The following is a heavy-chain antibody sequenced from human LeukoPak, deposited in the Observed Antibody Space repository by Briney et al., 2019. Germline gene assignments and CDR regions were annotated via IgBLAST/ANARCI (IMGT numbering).Heavy chain of an antibody. Sequence: SETLSLTCTVSGGSISSYYWSWIRQPPGKGPEWIGCIYTSGSTNYNPSLKSRVTISVDTSKNQFSLKLSSVTAADTAVYYCARLGGSGSYYYYYHMDVWGKGTTVTVSS. CDR1: GGSISSYY. V-gene: IGHV4-4*09. J-gene: IGHJ6*03. D-gene: IGHD3-10*01. CDR2: IYTSGST. CDR3: ARLGGSGSYYYYYHMDV.